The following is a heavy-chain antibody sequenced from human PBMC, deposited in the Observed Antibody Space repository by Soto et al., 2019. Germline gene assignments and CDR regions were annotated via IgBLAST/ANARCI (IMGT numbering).Heavy chain of an antibody. V-gene: IGHV1-18*01. J-gene: IGHJ4*02. CDR1: GYTFTSYC. CDR3: ARGYDFWSGYYLGDLPAELDFDY. D-gene: IGHD3-3*01. CDR2: VSAYNGNT. Sequence: AASVKVSCKASGYTFTSYCISWVRHAPGQGLEWMGWVSAYNGNTNYAQKLQGRVTMTTDTSTSTAYMELRSLRSDDTAVYYCARGYDFWSGYYLGDLPAELDFDYWGQGTLVTVSS.